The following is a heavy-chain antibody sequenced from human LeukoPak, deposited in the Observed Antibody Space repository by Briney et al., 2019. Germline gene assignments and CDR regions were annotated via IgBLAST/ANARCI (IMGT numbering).Heavy chain of an antibody. CDR1: GFTFSNAW. V-gene: IGHV3-15*01. CDR3: TTGNWGSFSY. J-gene: IGHJ4*02. D-gene: IGHD7-27*01. Sequence: GGSLRLSCAASGFTFSNAWMNWVRQAPGKGLEWVGRIKSKTDGGTTDYAAPLKGRFTISRDDSKHTLYLQVNSLRTEDTAVYYCTTGNWGSFSYWGQGTLVTVSS. CDR2: IKSKTDGGTT.